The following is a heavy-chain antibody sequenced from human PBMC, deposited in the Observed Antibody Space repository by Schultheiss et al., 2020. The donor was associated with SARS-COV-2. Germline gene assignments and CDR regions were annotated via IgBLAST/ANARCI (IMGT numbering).Heavy chain of an antibody. CDR3: AVVVTSDAFDI. CDR2: IYHSGST. Sequence: SETLSLTCTVSGDSISSTTNWWSWVRQPPGKGLEWIGEIYHSGSTNYNPSLKSRVTISVDTSKKQFSLKLSSVTAADTAVYYCAVVVTSDAFDIWGQGTMVTVSS. J-gene: IGHJ3*02. V-gene: IGHV4-4*02. D-gene: IGHD2-15*01. CDR1: GDSISSTTNW.